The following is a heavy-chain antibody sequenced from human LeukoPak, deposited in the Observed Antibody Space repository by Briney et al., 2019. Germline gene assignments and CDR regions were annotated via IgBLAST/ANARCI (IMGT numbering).Heavy chain of an antibody. D-gene: IGHD4-17*01. CDR3: ARLRGAMTPVTSDFDY. V-gene: IGHV4-39*01. J-gene: IGHJ4*02. Sequence: PSETLTLTCTVSGGSISGSSYHWAWIRQPQGKGLEWIGSGFYSGSAYYNPALKSRATISVDTSKNQFSLNLSSVTAADTAVYYCARLRGAMTPVTSDFDYWGQGTLVTVSS. CDR2: GFYSGSA. CDR1: GGSISGSSYH.